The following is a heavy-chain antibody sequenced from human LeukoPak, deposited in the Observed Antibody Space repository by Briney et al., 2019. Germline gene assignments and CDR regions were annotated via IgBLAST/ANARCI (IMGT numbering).Heavy chain of an antibody. J-gene: IGHJ6*03. D-gene: IGHD1-26*01. CDR2: IIPILGST. CDR3: ARVGRSRGSLPNSYYYMDV. CDR1: GDIVNSYS. Sequence: ASVKVSCNASGDIVNSYSVSWVRQAPGHGLEWMGGIIPILGSTNYAQKFQGRVTITTDQSTRTAYMELNSLSSDDTAVYYCARVGRSRGSLPNSYYYMDVWGKGTTVTVSS. V-gene: IGHV1-69*05.